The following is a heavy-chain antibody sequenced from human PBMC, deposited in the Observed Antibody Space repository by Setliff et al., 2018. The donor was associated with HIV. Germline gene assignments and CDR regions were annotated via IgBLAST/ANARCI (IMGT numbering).Heavy chain of an antibody. Sequence: ASVKVSCKASGGAFSSYALSWVRQAPGQGLEWMGWISAYNGNTNYAQKLQGRVTMTTDTSTSTAYMELRSLRSDDTAVYYCARDQKGYSYGYFDSWGQGTLVTVSS. CDR3: ARDQKGYSYGYFDS. J-gene: IGHJ4*02. V-gene: IGHV1-18*01. D-gene: IGHD5-18*01. CDR1: GGAFSSYA. CDR2: ISAYNGNT.